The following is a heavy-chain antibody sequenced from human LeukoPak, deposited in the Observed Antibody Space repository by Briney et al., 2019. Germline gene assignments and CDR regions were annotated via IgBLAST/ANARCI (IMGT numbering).Heavy chain of an antibody. Sequence: PGGSLRLSCAASGFTFSGYWMSWIRQAPGKGREWVANINLHGSVIHYVDSVKGRFTISRDNAKNLLYLQMNYLRAEDTALYYCATSDDSSGSDWGQGTLVTVSP. CDR2: INLHGSVI. V-gene: IGHV3-7*01. CDR1: GFTFSGYW. D-gene: IGHD3-22*01. J-gene: IGHJ4*02. CDR3: ATSDDSSGSD.